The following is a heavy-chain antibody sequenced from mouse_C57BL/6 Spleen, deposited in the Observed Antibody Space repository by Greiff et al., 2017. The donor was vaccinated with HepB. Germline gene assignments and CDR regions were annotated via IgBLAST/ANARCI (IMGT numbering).Heavy chain of an antibody. J-gene: IGHJ1*03. V-gene: IGHV5-4*01. CDR1: GFTFSSYA. CDR3: AREPGGSGYWYFDV. CDR2: ISDGGSYT. Sequence: EVMLVESGGGLVKPGGSLKLSCAASGFTFSSYAMSWVRQTPEKRLEWVATISDGGSYTYYPDNVKGRFTISRDNAKNNLYLQMSHLKSEDTAMYYCAREPGGSGYWYFDVWGTGTTVTVSS.